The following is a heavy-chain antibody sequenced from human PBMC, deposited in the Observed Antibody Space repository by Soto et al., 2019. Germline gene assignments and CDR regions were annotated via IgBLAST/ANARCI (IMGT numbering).Heavy chain of an antibody. V-gene: IGHV1-2*04. Sequence: GGPVKVSCKASGYTFTGYYMHWVRQAPGQGLEWMGWINPNSGGTNYAQKFQGWVTMTRDTSISTAYMELSRLRSDDTAVYYCAASLVLRYFANKPGPYGMDVWGQGTTVTVSS. CDR1: GYTFTGYY. CDR2: INPNSGGT. J-gene: IGHJ6*02. CDR3: AASLVLRYFANKPGPYGMDV. D-gene: IGHD3-9*01.